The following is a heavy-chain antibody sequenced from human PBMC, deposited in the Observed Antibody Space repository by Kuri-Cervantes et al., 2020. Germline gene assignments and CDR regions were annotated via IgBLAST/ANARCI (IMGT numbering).Heavy chain of an antibody. CDR1: GGTFSSYA. Sequence: SVKVSCKASGGTFSSYAISWVRQAPGQGLEWMGGIIPIFGTANYAQKFQGRVTITADESTSTAYMELSSLRSEDTAVYYCARERNSGWYFDYWGQGTLVTVSS. J-gene: IGHJ4*02. D-gene: IGHD6-19*01. CDR2: IIPIFGTA. V-gene: IGHV1-69*13. CDR3: ARERNSGWYFDY.